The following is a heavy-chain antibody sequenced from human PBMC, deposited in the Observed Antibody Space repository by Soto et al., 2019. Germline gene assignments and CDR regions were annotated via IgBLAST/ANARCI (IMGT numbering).Heavy chain of an antibody. V-gene: IGHV6-1*01. CDR1: GDSVSSNSAA. Sequence: SQTLALTCAISGDSVSSNSAACKLIRHSPWRGLEWLGRTYYRSKWYNDYAVSLKSRITINPDTSKNQFSLQLNSVTPEDTAVYYCARDVPGEWLQSYFDYWGQGTLVTVSS. CDR3: ARDVPGEWLQSYFDY. D-gene: IGHD2-2*01. CDR2: TYYRSKWYN. J-gene: IGHJ4*02.